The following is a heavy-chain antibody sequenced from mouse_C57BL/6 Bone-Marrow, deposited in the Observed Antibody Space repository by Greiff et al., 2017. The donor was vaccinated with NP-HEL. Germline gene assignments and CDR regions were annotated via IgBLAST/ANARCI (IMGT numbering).Heavy chain of an antibody. CDR2: IRGKSNNYAT. CDR1: GFSFNTYA. Sequence: EVKLMESGGGLVQPKGSLKLSCAASGFSFNTYAMNWVRQAPGKGLEWVARIRGKSNNYATYYADSVKDRFTISRDDSESMLYLQMSNLKTEDTAMYYCVRHDRDGTFAYWGQGTLVTVSA. J-gene: IGHJ3*01. D-gene: IGHD3-3*01. V-gene: IGHV10-1*01. CDR3: VRHDRDGTFAY.